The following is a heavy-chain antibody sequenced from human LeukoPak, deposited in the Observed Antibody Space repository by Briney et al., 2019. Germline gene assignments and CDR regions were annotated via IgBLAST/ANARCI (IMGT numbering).Heavy chain of an antibody. CDR2: ISWNSGSI. D-gene: IGHD5-18*01. J-gene: IGHJ4*02. CDR1: GFTFDDYA. Sequence: GRSLRLSCAASGFTFDDYAMHWVRQAPGKGLEWVSGISWNSGSIGYADSVKGRFTISRDNAKNSLYLQMNSLRAEDMALYYCAKDMYVRGYSALDYRGQGTLVTVSS. V-gene: IGHV3-9*03. CDR3: AKDMYVRGYSALDY.